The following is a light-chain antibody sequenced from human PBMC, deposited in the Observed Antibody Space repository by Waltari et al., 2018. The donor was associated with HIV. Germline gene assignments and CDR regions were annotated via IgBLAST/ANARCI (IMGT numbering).Light chain of an antibody. J-gene: IGLJ2*01. V-gene: IGLV1-51*02. CDR2: ENK. Sequence: SVLTQPPSVSAAPGQKVTISCSGSSSNFGNNYLSWSRQLPETVPKDLICENKKRRSALPDRFSGSTSSTSAILAITGVRAADEDDYLCVTWDSSVSAVVFGGGTKLNVL. CDR1: SSNFGNNY. CDR3: VTWDSSVSAVV.